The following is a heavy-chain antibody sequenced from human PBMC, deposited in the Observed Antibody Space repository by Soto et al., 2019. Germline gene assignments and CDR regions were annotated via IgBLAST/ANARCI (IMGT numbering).Heavy chain of an antibody. CDR1: GYTFTSYG. J-gene: IGHJ4*02. CDR3: ARGFDYYDSGGYYYFDY. D-gene: IGHD3-22*01. V-gene: IGHV1-18*01. CDR2: ISAYNGNT. Sequence: GASVKVSCKASGYTFTSYGISWVRQAPGQGLEWMGWISAYNGNTNYAQKLQGRVTMTTDTSTSTAYMELRSLRSDDTAVYYCARGFDYYDSGGYYYFDYWGQGTLVTVSS.